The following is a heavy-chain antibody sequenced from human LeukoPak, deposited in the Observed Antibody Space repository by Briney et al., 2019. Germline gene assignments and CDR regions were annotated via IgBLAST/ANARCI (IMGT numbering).Heavy chain of an antibody. J-gene: IGHJ2*01. V-gene: IGHV3-23*01. CDR2: ISGSGGST. CDR1: GFTFSSYA. CDR3: APRIVGATVVDL. Sequence: GGSLRLSCAASGFTFSSYAMSWVRQAPGKGLEWVSAISGSGGSTYYADSVKGRFTISRDNPKNTLYWQMNSLRADDTAVYYCAPRIVGATVVDLWGRGTLVTVSS. D-gene: IGHD1-26*01.